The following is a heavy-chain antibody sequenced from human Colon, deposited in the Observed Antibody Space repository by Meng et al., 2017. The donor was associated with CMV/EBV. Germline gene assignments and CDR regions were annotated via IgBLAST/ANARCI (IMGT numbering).Heavy chain of an antibody. Sequence: SLKISCAASGFTFDDHAMHWVRKVPGKGPEWVAGITWNSETIAYGDSVKGRFTVSRDNAKTALYLQMNSLRSEDTALYYCAKDVGANFFYGLDVWGQGTTVTVSS. D-gene: IGHD1-26*01. CDR2: ITWNSETI. V-gene: IGHV3-9*01. CDR3: AKDVGANFFYGLDV. J-gene: IGHJ6*02. CDR1: GFTFDDHA.